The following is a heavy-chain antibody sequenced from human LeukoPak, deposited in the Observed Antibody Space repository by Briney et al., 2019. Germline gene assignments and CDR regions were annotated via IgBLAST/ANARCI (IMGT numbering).Heavy chain of an antibody. CDR3: AKGVGFGELLPTYFDY. CDR2: ISGSGGST. Sequence: GGSLRLSCAASGFTFSSYAMSWVRQAPGKGLEWVSAISGSGGSTYYADSVKGRFTISRDNSNNTLYLQMNSLRAEDTAVYYCAKGVGFGELLPTYFDYWGQGTLVTVSS. V-gene: IGHV3-23*01. D-gene: IGHD3-10*01. CDR1: GFTFSSYA. J-gene: IGHJ4*02.